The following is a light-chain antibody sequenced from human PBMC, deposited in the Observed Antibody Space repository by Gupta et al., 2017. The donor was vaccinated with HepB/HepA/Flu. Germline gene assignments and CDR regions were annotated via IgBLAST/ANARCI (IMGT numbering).Light chain of an antibody. CDR3: QQYDSTPPFT. Sequence: VMTQSPDSLAVSLGERATINCKSSQSVLYSSNNKNYLAWYQQKPGQPPKLLIYWASTRESGVPDRFSGSGSGTDFTLTISSLQAEDVAVYYCQQYDSTPPFTFGGGTKVEIK. CDR1: QSVLYSSNNKNY. CDR2: WAS. J-gene: IGKJ4*01. V-gene: IGKV4-1*01.